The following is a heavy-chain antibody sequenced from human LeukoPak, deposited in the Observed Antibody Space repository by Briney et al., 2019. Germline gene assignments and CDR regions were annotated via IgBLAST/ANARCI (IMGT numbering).Heavy chain of an antibody. CDR1: GFTFSSNA. Sequence: GGSLRLSCAASGFTFSSNATSWVRQAPGKGLEWVSAISGSGGSTYYADSVKGRFTISRDNSKNTLYLQMTSLRAEDTAVYYCAKTPQYYYDSSGYYSLPYYFDYWGQGTLVTVSS. J-gene: IGHJ4*02. V-gene: IGHV3-23*01. D-gene: IGHD3-22*01. CDR2: ISGSGGST. CDR3: AKTPQYYYDSSGYYSLPYYFDY.